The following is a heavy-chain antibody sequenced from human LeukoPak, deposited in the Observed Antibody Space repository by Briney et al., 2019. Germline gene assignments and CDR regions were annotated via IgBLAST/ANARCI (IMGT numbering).Heavy chain of an antibody. Sequence: GGSLRLSCAASGFTFSSYAIHWVRQAPGKGLEYVSAISSNGGSTYYANSVKGRFTISRDNSKNTLYLQMGSLRAEDMAVYYCARAEQWLAPLVDYWGQGTLVTVSS. CDR2: ISSNGGST. J-gene: IGHJ4*02. V-gene: IGHV3-64*01. CDR3: ARAEQWLAPLVDY. D-gene: IGHD6-19*01. CDR1: GFTFSSYA.